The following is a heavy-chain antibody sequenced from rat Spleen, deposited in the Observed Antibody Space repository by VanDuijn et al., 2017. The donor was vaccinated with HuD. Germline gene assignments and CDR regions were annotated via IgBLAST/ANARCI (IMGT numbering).Heavy chain of an antibody. J-gene: IGHJ2*01. CDR3: VRHDYYFDY. D-gene: IGHD1-6*01. Sequence: QVQLKESGPGLVQPSQTLSLTCTVSGFSLTSYHVSWVRQPPGKGLEWMGVIWTGGSTDYNSTLKSRLSISRDTSKNHGFLKMNSLQIDDTCTYYCVRHDYYFDYWGQGVMVTVSS. CDR1: GFSLTSYH. V-gene: IGHV2-43*01. CDR2: IWTGGST.